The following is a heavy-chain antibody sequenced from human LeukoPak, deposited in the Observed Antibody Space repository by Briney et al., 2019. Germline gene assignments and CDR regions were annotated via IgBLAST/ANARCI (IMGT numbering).Heavy chain of an antibody. CDR2: ISSSGDT. CDR1: GFTFSSYA. V-gene: IGHV3-23*01. J-gene: IGHJ6*03. CDR3: AKAYYLVPAANSYYYMDV. Sequence: GGSLRLSCAASGFTFSSYAMSWVRQAPGKGLEWVSAISSSGDTYYAGSVKGRFTISRDNSKNTLYLQMNSLRAEDTAVYYCAKAYYLVPAANSYYYMDVWGKGTTVTVSS. D-gene: IGHD2-2*01.